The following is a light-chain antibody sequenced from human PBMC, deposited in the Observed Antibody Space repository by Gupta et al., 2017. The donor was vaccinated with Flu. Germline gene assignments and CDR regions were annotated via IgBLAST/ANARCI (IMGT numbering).Light chain of an antibody. CDR3: AAWDDSLSGFYA. CDR1: SSNIGSHD. V-gene: IGLV1-47*01. CDR2: RND. J-gene: IGLJ1*01. Sequence: QSVLSQPPSASGTPGQRVIISCSGGSSNIGSHDVYWFQQPPGTAPKVLIYRNDQRPSGVPDRFSGSKSGTSASLAISGLRSEDEAVYHCAAWDDSLSGFYAFGAGTRVTVL.